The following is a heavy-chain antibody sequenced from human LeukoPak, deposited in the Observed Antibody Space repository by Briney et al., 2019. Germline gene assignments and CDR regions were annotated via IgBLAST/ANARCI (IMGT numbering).Heavy chain of an antibody. CDR3: ARIRSPPDVIAAADYFDY. V-gene: IGHV4-39*01. D-gene: IGHD6-13*01. CDR2: IYYSGST. J-gene: IGHJ4*02. CDR1: GGSISSSSYY. Sequence: PSETLSLTCTVSGGSISSSSYYWGWIRQPPGKGLEWIGSIYYSGSTYYNPSLKSRVTISVDTSKNQFSLKLSSVTAADTAVYYCARIRSPPDVIAAADYFDYWGQGTLVTVSS.